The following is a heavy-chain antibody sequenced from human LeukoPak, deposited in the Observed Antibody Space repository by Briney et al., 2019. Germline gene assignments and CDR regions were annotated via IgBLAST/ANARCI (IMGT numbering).Heavy chain of an antibody. D-gene: IGHD1-1*01. CDR2: ISYTVTS. CDR1: GGSISTYY. CDR3: ARVGDWNDLVY. V-gene: IGHV4-59*01. Sequence: SETLSLTCTVSGGSISTYYWSWIRQPPGKGLEWIGYISYTVTSNYNPSLKSRVTISVDTSKNQFSLKLSFVTAADTAVYYCARVGDWNDLVYWGQGTLVTVSS. J-gene: IGHJ4*02.